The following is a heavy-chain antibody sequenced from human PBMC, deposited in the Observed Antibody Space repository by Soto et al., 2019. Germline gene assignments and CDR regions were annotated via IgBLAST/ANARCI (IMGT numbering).Heavy chain of an antibody. CDR3: ARGTFGELWPNWFDP. CDR2: IYYSGST. Sequence: QVQLQESAPGLVKPSQTLSLTCTVSGGSISSGGYYWSWIRQHPRKGLEWIGYIYYSGSTYYNPSLKSRLTISVDTSKNQFSLKLSSVTAADTAVYYCARGTFGELWPNWFDPWGQGTLVTVSS. V-gene: IGHV4-31*03. D-gene: IGHD3-10*01. CDR1: GGSISSGGYY. J-gene: IGHJ5*02.